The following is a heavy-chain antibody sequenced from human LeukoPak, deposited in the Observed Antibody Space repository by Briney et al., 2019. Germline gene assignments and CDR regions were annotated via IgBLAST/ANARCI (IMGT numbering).Heavy chain of an antibody. CDR1: GFTFSNYY. D-gene: IGHD1-1*01. J-gene: IGHJ4*02. CDR3: AKERREQSRDNYFDY. Sequence: PGGSLRLSCAASGFTFSNYYMSWIRQAPGKGLEWVSYISSSSSYTNYADSVKGRFTISRDNSKNTLYLQMNSLRAEDTAVYYCAKERREQSRDNYFDYWGQGTLVTVSS. CDR2: ISSSSSYT. V-gene: IGHV3-11*03.